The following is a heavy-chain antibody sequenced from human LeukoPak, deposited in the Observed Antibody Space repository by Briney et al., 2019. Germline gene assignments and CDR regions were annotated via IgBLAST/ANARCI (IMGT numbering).Heavy chain of an antibody. CDR3: ARAAYSSSPDY. Sequence: GGSLRLSCAASGFTFSDYWMLWVRQAPGRGLVWVSRIDGDGSGTTYADSVKGRFTISRDNAKNTLYLQMSSLRGEDTAVYYCARAAYSSSPDYWGQGTLVTVSS. CDR1: GFTFSDYW. V-gene: IGHV3-74*01. J-gene: IGHJ4*02. CDR2: IDGDGSGT. D-gene: IGHD6-6*01.